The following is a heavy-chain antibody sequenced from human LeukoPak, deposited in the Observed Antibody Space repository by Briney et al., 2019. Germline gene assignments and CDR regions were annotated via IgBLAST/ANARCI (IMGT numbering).Heavy chain of an antibody. V-gene: IGHV3-23*01. CDR3: AKAHYDSSGYMGDYYYYMDV. J-gene: IGHJ6*03. CDR2: ISGSGGST. D-gene: IGHD3-22*01. Sequence: GGSLRLSCAASGFTFSSYAMSWVRQAPGKGLEWVSAISGSGGSTYYADSVKGRFTISRDNSKNTLYLQMNSLRAEDTAVYYCAKAHYDSSGYMGDYYYYMDVWGKGTTVTVS. CDR1: GFTFSSYA.